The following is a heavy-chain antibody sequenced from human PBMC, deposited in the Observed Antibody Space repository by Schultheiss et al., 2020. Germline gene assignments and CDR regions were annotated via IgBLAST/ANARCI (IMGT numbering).Heavy chain of an antibody. Sequence: SETLSLTCTVSGYSISSGYYWGWIRQPPGKGLEWIGSIYHSGSTYYNPSLKSRVTISVDTSKNQFSLKLSSVTAADTAVYYCARVPQVGGYSSGWYRAADYWGQGTLVTVSS. CDR2: IYHSGST. V-gene: IGHV4-38-2*02. J-gene: IGHJ4*02. CDR1: GYSISSGYY. CDR3: ARVPQVGGYSSGWYRAADY. D-gene: IGHD6-19*01.